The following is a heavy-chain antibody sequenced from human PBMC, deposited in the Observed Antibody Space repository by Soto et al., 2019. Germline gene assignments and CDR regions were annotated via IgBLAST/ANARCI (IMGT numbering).Heavy chain of an antibody. Sequence: GESLKISCKGSGYSFTSYWIGWVRQMPGKGLEWMGIIYPGDSDTRYSPSFQGQVTISADKSISTAYLQWSSLKASDTAIYYFARTAAAGKYYYGLDVWGEATTVTVCS. J-gene: IGHJ6*04. D-gene: IGHD6-13*01. V-gene: IGHV5-51*01. CDR3: ARTAAAGKYYYGLDV. CDR2: IYPGDSDT. CDR1: GYSFTSYW.